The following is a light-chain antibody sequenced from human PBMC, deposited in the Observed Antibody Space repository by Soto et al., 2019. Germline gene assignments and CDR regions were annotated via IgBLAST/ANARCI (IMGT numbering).Light chain of an antibody. CDR2: GAS. Sequence: EIVMTQSPGTLSLSPGERATLSCRASQSVSSSYLACYQQKPGQALMLLIYGASSTAYGIPDRFSGSGSGTDCSLTVSRLEPEDFAVYYCHQYDSSPPWTFGKKNKVEIK. CDR1: QSVSSSY. CDR3: HQYDSSPPWT. V-gene: IGKV3-20*01. J-gene: IGKJ1*01.